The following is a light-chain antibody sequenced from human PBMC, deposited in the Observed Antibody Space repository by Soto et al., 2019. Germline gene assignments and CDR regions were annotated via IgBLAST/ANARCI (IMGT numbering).Light chain of an antibody. Sequence: VLTQSPGTLSLSPGETATLSCRADQSVSGNFLAWYQQKPGQAPRLLLSYASKRATDVPDRFSGSGSGTDFTLTISRLENEDFEVYYCQQYGGSPWTLGPGTKVDIK. CDR3: QQYGGSPWT. CDR2: YAS. J-gene: IGKJ1*01. CDR1: QSVSGNF. V-gene: IGKV3-20*01.